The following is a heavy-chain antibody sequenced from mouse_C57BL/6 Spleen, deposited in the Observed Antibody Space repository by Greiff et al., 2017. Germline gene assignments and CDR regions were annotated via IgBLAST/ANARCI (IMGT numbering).Heavy chain of an antibody. Sequence: VQLQQSGPELVKPGASVKMSCKASGYTFTDYNMHWVKQSHGKSLEWIGYINPNNGGTSYNQKFKGKATLTVNKSSSTAYMELRSLTSEDSAVYYCARGGGLPYYYAMDYWGQGTSVTVSS. J-gene: IGHJ4*01. CDR3: ARGGGLPYYYAMDY. D-gene: IGHD2-4*01. CDR2: INPNNGGT. CDR1: GYTFTDYN. V-gene: IGHV1-22*01.